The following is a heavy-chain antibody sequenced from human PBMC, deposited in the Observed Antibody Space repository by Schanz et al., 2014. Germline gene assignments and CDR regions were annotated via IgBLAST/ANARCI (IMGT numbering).Heavy chain of an antibody. J-gene: IGHJ3*02. Sequence: HLVESGGTLVRPGGSLRLSCAASGFTFSSYAMSWVRQAPGKGLEWVSAISGSGGSTYYADSVKGRFTISRDNSKNTRYLQMNTLRAEDTAVYYCARKMKLGVYGGKGHDSLDIWGQGTMVTVSS. CDR1: GFTFSSYA. CDR2: ISGSGGST. V-gene: IGHV3-23*04. CDR3: ARKMKLGVYGGKGHDSLDI. D-gene: IGHD4-17*01.